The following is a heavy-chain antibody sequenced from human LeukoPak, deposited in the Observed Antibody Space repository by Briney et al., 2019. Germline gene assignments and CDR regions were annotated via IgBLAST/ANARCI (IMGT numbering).Heavy chain of an antibody. CDR2: INHSGST. CDR1: GGSFSGYY. CDR3: ARSYGDYVWFSAFDI. Sequence: SETLSLTCAVYGGSFSGYYWSWIRQPPGKGLEWIGEINHSGSTNYNPSLKSRVTISVDTSKNQFSLKLSSVTAAGTAVYYCARSYGDYVWFSAFDIWGQGTMVTVSS. J-gene: IGHJ3*02. V-gene: IGHV4-34*01. D-gene: IGHD4-17*01.